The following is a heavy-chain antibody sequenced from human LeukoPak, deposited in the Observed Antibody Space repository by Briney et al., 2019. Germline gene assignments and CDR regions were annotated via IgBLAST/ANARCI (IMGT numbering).Heavy chain of an antibody. D-gene: IGHD1-26*01. CDR3: AREGGSRWDHNAFDI. CDR1: GYTFTGYY. V-gene: IGHV1-2*02. Sequence: ASVKVSCKASGYTFTGYYMHWVRQAPGQGLEWMGWINPNSGGTNYAQKFQGRVTITRDTSISTAYMELSRLRSDDTAVYYCAREGGSRWDHNAFDIWGQGTMVTVSS. J-gene: IGHJ3*02. CDR2: INPNSGGT.